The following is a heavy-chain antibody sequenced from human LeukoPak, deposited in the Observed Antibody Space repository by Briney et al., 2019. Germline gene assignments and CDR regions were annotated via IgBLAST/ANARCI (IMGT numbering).Heavy chain of an antibody. J-gene: IGHJ4*02. Sequence: PGGSLRLSCTASGFTFDDYPMSWVRQAPGKGLEWVSGISWNSGNIGYADSVKGRFTISRDNAKNSLYLQMNSVTAEDTALYYCAKDIGSGSYYQFDYWGQGTLVTISS. CDR1: GFTFDDYP. CDR2: ISWNSGNI. CDR3: AKDIGSGSYYQFDY. V-gene: IGHV3-9*01. D-gene: IGHD1-26*01.